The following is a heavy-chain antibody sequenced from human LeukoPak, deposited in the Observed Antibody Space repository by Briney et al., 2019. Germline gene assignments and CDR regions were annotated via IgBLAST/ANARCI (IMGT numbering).Heavy chain of an antibody. J-gene: IGHJ4*02. V-gene: IGHV3-43*02. CDR2: ISGDGGST. Sequence: PGGSLRLSCAASGLTFDDYAMHWVRQAPGKGLGWVSLISGDGGSTYYADSVKGRFTISRDNSKNSLYLQMNSLRTEDTALYYCANADDILTGYDYWGQGTLVTVSS. CDR3: ANADDILTGYDY. CDR1: GLTFDDYA. D-gene: IGHD3-9*01.